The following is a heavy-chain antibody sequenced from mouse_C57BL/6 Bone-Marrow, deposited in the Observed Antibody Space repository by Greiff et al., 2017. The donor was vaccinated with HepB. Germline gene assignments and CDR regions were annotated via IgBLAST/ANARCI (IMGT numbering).Heavy chain of an antibody. CDR1: GYTFTDYE. J-gene: IGHJ2*01. D-gene: IGHD1-1*01. CDR3: TRWGYYYYGSEDY. CDR2: IDPETGGT. Sequence: SGAELVRPGASVTLSCKASGYTFTDYEMHWVKQTPVHGLEWIGAIDPETGGTAYNQKFKGKAILTADKSSSTAYMELRSLTSEDSAVYYCTRWGYYYYGSEDYWGQGTTLTVSS. V-gene: IGHV1-15*01.